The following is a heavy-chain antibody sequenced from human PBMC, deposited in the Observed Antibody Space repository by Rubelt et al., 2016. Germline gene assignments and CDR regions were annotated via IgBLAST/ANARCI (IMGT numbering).Heavy chain of an antibody. Sequence: EVQVLESGGGSVQPGGSLRLSCTASEFTFSKYAMNWVRQVPGKGLEWVSDISDRGDNTYYADSVKGRFTISRDNSKNTLYLQMNSLRAEDTAVYYCARDRSYPQNWFDPWGQGTLVTVSS. D-gene: IGHD1-26*01. CDR1: EFTFSKYA. CDR3: ARDRSYPQNWFDP. J-gene: IGHJ5*02. CDR2: ISDRGDNT. V-gene: IGHV3-23*01.